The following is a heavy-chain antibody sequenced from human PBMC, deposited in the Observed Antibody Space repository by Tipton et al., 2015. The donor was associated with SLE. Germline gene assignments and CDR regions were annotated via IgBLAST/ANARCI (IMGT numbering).Heavy chain of an antibody. CDR2: IYFSGST. Sequence: TLSLTCSVSGGSISSHYWSWIRQPPGKGLEWIGYIYFSGSTNYNPSLKSRVTISIDTSKNQFSLKLNSVTAADTAVYYCARTLGAIAHTVYDAFDIWGRGKMVTVSS. CDR3: ARTLGAIAHTVYDAFDI. J-gene: IGHJ3*02. CDR1: GGSISSHY. D-gene: IGHD1-26*01. V-gene: IGHV4-59*11.